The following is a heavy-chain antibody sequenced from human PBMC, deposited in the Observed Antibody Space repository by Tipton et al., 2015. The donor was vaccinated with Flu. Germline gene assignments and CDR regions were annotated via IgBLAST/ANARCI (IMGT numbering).Heavy chain of an antibody. CDR3: ARRDYSNYVSDPKSWFDP. CDR1: GDSISSDFY. Sequence: TLSLTCAISGDSISSDFYWAWIRQFPGKGLEWIGTVSRTGSAIYNPSLKSRVTISIDTSKNQFSLNMRSVTAADMAVYYCARRDYSNYVSDPKSWFDPWGQGTLVAVSS. V-gene: IGHV4-38-2*01. CDR2: VSRTGSA. J-gene: IGHJ5*02. D-gene: IGHD4-11*01.